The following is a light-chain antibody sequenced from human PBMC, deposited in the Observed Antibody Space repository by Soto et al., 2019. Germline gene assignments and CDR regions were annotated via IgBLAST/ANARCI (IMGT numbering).Light chain of an antibody. Sequence: QSALTQPASVSGSPGQSITISCTGTSSDVGGYNYVSWYQQHPGKAPKLMIYEVTNRPSGFSDRFSGSRSGNTASLTNSGLQAEDESDYYCSSYTTSSTWVFGGGTKVTVL. CDR3: SSYTTSSTWV. J-gene: IGLJ3*02. CDR1: SSDVGGYNY. V-gene: IGLV2-14*01. CDR2: EVT.